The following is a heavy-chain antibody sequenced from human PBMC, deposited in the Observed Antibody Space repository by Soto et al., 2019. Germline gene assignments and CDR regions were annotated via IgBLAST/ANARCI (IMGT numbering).Heavy chain of an antibody. D-gene: IGHD4-4*01. V-gene: IGHV3-23*01. CDR2: ITGGGAGT. Sequence: EVQLLESGGGLVQPGGSLRLSCAASGFTFNNYAMSWVRQAPGKGLEWGSTITGGGAGTYYADAVQDRFTISRDNSKNTLYLQMNSLRVDDPALYYCAKCFRNYAAYNFDNWGQGTLVTVSS. CDR3: AKCFRNYAAYNFDN. CDR1: GFTFNNYA. J-gene: IGHJ4*02.